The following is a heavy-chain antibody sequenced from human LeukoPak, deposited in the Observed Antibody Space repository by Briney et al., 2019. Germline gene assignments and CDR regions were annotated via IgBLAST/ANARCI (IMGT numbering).Heavy chain of an antibody. V-gene: IGHV3-30*04. J-gene: IGHJ4*02. D-gene: IGHD3-10*01. Sequence: GGSLRLSCAASGFSFSTYGMHWVRQAPGKGLEWVTLISHDGKIKCDADSVKGRFTISRDNSKNTLYLQMYSLRAEDTAVYYCEAYGSVWGQGTLVIVSS. CDR3: EAYGSV. CDR2: ISHDGKIK. CDR1: GFSFSTYG.